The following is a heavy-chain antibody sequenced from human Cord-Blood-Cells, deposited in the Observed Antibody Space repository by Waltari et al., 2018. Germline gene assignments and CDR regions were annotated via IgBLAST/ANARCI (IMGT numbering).Heavy chain of an antibody. CDR1: GGSFSGYY. CDR3: ARVDYYGSGSYNWFDP. D-gene: IGHD3-10*01. Sequence: QVQLQQWGAGLLKPSETLSLTCAVYGGSFSGYYWSWIRQPPGKGLEWIGEINHSGSTNYNPSLKRRVTISVDTSKNQFSLKLSSVTAADTAVYYCARVDYYGSGSYNWFDPWGQGTLVTVSS. CDR2: INHSGST. V-gene: IGHV4-34*01. J-gene: IGHJ5*02.